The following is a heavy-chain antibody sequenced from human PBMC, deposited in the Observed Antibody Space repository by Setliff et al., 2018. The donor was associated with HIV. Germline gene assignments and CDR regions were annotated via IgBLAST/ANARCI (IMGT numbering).Heavy chain of an antibody. CDR3: ARRGYSSSSRIYFDY. J-gene: IGHJ4*02. V-gene: IGHV4-59*08. CDR2: IYYSGVT. CDR1: GGSISSYY. Sequence: SETLSLTCTVSGGSISSYYWNWIRQPPGKGLEWIGYIYYSGVTNYNPSLKSRVTISLDTSKNQFSLKLRSVTAADTAMYYCARRGYSSSSRIYFDYWGQGTLVTVSS. D-gene: IGHD6-6*01.